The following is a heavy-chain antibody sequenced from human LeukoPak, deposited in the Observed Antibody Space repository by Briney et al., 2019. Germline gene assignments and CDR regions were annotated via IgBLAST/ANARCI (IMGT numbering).Heavy chain of an antibody. V-gene: IGHV1-18*01. CDR3: ARDGSQAYCGGDCDVDY. D-gene: IGHD2-21*02. CDR2: INAGNGNT. CDR1: GYTFSSYG. Sequence: ASVKVSCKASGYTFSSYGISWVRQAPGQRLEWMGWINAGNGNTKYSQKLQGRVTMTTDTSTSTAYMELRSLRSDDTAVYYCARDGSQAYCGGDCDVDYWGQGTLVTVSS. J-gene: IGHJ4*02.